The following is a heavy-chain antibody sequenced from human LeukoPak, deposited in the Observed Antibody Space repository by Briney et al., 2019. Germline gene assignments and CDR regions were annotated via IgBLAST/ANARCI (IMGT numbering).Heavy chain of an antibody. J-gene: IGHJ4*02. CDR3: ARVLQDFWSGYYENYFDY. CDR1: GGTFSSYA. CDR2: IIPIFGTA. V-gene: IGHV1-69*13. Sequence: SVKVSCKASGGTFSSYAISWVRQAPGQGLEWMGGIIPIFGTANYAQKFQGRVTITADESTSTAYMELSSLRSEDTAVYYCARVLQDFWSGYYENYFDYWGQGTLVTVSS. D-gene: IGHD3-3*01.